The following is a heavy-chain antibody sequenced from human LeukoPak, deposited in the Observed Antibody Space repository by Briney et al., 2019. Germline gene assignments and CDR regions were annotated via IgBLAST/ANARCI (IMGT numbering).Heavy chain of an antibody. D-gene: IGHD5-18*01. CDR3: ARSLVDTAMADFDY. V-gene: IGHV1-8*02. CDR1: GYTFTGYY. J-gene: IGHJ4*02. CDR2: MDPNSGNT. Sequence: ASVKVSCKASGYTFTGYYMHWVRQATGQGLEWMGWMDPNSGNTGYAQKFQGRVTMTRNTSISTAYMELSSLRSEDTAVYYCARSLVDTAMADFDYWGQGTLVTVSS.